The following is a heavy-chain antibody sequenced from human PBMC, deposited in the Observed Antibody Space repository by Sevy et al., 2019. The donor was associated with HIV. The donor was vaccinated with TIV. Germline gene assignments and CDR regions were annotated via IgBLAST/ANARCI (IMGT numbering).Heavy chain of an antibody. D-gene: IGHD5-18*01. CDR3: ARDPRGYSYGQRGLSYMDV. J-gene: IGHJ6*03. V-gene: IGHV1-69*13. CDR1: GGTFSSYA. Sequence: ASMKVSCKASGGTFSSYAISWVRQAPGQGLEWMGGIIPIFGTANYAQKFQGRVTITADESTSTAYMELSSLRSEDTAVYYCARDPRGYSYGQRGLSYMDVWGKGTTVTVSS. CDR2: IIPIFGTA.